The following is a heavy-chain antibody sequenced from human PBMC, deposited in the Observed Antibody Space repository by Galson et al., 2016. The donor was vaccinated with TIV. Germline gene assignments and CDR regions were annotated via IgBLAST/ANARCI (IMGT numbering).Heavy chain of an antibody. CDR2: VVVGSGNT. CDR1: GFTSTSSA. D-gene: IGHD3-9*01. CDR3: AASPDDILEDGPNYYYMGV. J-gene: IGHJ6*03. Sequence: SVKVSCKASGFTSTSSAVQWVRQARGQRLEWIGWVVVGSGNTNYAQKFQERLTINRDMSTSTVYMELSSLRSEATAVYYCAASPDDILEDGPNYYYMGVWGKGTTVTVSS. V-gene: IGHV1-58*01.